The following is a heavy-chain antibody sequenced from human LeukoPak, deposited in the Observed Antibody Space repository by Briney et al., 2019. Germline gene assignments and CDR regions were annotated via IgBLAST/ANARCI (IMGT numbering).Heavy chain of an antibody. CDR3: ARTYYGDNWFDP. D-gene: IGHD3-10*01. J-gene: IGHJ5*02. CDR2: IYRSGST. CDR1: GYSISSGYY. V-gene: IGHV4-38-2*02. Sequence: PSETLSLTCTVSGYSISSGYYWGWIWQPPGKGLEWIGSIYRSGSTYYNPSLKSRVTISVDTSKNQFSLQLSSVTAADTAVYYCARTYYGDNWFDPWGQGTLVTVSS.